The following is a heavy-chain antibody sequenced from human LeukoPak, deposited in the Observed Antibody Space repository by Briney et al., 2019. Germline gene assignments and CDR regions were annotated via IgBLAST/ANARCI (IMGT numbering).Heavy chain of an antibody. D-gene: IGHD4/OR15-4a*01. CDR3: VRHDGRGGATMGAFDS. CDR2: VYYGRTT. V-gene: IGHV4-39*01. Sequence: SETLSLTCTVSAASISSSSHHWGWLRQSPGKGLEWIGSVYYGRTTYYSPSLDSRVTISLDTSANQFSLQLNSVTAADTAVYYCVRHDGRGGATMGAFDSWGQGSLVTVSS. CDR1: AASISSSSHH. J-gene: IGHJ5*01.